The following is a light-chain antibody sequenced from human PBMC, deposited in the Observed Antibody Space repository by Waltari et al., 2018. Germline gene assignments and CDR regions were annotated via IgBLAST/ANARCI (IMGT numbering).Light chain of an antibody. CDR1: QRLLSTDGKTY. Sequence: DTVMTQTPLSLSVTPGQPASISCKSSQRLLSTDGKTYLYWYLQKPGQSPQLLIYEVSVRVSGVPDRFSGSGSGTDFTLKISRVEAKDVGIYYCMQATHIPYTFGQGTKLQIK. V-gene: IGKV2-29*02. CDR3: MQATHIPYT. J-gene: IGKJ2*01. CDR2: EVS.